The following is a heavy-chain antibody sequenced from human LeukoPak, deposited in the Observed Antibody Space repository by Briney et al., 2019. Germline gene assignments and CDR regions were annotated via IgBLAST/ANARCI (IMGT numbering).Heavy chain of an antibody. J-gene: IGHJ4*02. CDR3: ARRVYDSRGYYQYYFDY. CDR1: GGSISSSSYY. V-gene: IGHV4-39*01. CDR2: IYYSGRT. D-gene: IGHD3-22*01. Sequence: SETLSLTCTVSGGSISSSSYYRGWIRQPPGKGLEWIGSIYYSGRTYYNPSLKSRVTISVDTSKNQFSLKLSSVTAAETAVYYCARRVYDSRGYYQYYFDYWGQGTLVTVSS.